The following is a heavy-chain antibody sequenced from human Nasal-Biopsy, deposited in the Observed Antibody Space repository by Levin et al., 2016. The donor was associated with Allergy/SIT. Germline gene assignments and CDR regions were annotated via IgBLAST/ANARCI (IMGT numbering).Heavy chain of an antibody. Sequence: GESLKISCAASGFSFSSYAMSWVRQAPGKGLEWVSGISGRGDATYYADSVKGRFTISRDNSKNTLFLQMSSLRAEDTAVYYCAKDLLDTNTVWDGFDIWGQRTMVTVSS. CDR3: AKDLLDTNTVWDGFDI. CDR1: GFSFSSYA. V-gene: IGHV3-23*01. CDR2: ISGRGDAT. J-gene: IGHJ3*02. D-gene: IGHD5-24*01.